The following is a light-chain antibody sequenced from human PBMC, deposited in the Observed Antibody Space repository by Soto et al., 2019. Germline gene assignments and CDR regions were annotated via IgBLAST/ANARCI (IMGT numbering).Light chain of an antibody. Sequence: EIVMTQSPATLSVSPGERATLSCRASQSVSSSLAWYQQKPGQAPRFLIYRASIRATGIPARFSGSGSGTEFTLTISSLQSEDFAVYYCQQYNNWPPRYTFGQGTKLEIK. V-gene: IGKV3-15*01. CDR1: QSVSSS. CDR3: QQYNNWPPRYT. J-gene: IGKJ2*01. CDR2: RAS.